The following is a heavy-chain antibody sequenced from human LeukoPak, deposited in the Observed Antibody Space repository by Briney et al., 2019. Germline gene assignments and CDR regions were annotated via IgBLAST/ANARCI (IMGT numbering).Heavy chain of an antibody. CDR1: GGSISSHY. J-gene: IGHJ4*02. V-gene: IGHV4-59*11. D-gene: IGHD2-15*01. Sequence: TETLSLTCTVSGGSISSHYWSWIRQPPGKGLERIGYIYYSGSTNYNPSLKSRVTISVDTSKNQFSLKLSSVTAADTAVYYCARESSRGSSDYWGQGTLVTVSS. CDR2: IYYSGST. CDR3: ARESSRGSSDY.